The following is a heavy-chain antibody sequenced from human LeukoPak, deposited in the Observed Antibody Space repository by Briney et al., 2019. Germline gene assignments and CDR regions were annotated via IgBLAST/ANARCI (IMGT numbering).Heavy chain of an antibody. V-gene: IGHV3-66*01. CDR2: IYTGGST. D-gene: IGHD6-19*01. J-gene: IGHJ4*02. Sequence: AGGSLRLSCAASGFTVSSNHMSWVRQAPGKGLEWVSVIYTGGSTYYADSVKGRFTISRDNSKNTFYLQMNSLRAEDTAVYYCAGYSSGWYMTYWGQGTLVTVSS. CDR3: AGYSSGWYMTY. CDR1: GFTVSSNH.